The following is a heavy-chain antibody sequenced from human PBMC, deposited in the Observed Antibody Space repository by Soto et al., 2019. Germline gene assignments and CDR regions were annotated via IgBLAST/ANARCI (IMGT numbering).Heavy chain of an antibody. D-gene: IGHD5-18*01. CDR3: ANLQLWSYYYYGMDV. CDR2: ISGSGGST. CDR1: GFTFSSYA. J-gene: IGHJ6*02. Sequence: EVPLLESGGGLVQPGGSLRLSCAASGFTFSSYAMSWVRQAPGKGLEWVSAISGSGGSTYYADSVKGRFTISRDNSKNTLYLQMNSLRAEDTAVYYCANLQLWSYYYYGMDVWGQGTTVTVSS. V-gene: IGHV3-23*01.